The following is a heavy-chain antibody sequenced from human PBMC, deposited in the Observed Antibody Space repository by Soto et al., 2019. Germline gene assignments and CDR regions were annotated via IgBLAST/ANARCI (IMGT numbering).Heavy chain of an antibody. CDR1: GYTFTSYG. D-gene: IGHD3-16*01. J-gene: IGHJ4*02. CDR2: ISAYNGNT. Sequence: GASVKVSCKASGYTFTSYGISWVRQAPGQGLEWMGWISAYNGNTNYAQKLQGRVTMTTDTSTSTAYMELRSLRSDDTAVYYCARVGYDYVWGSYGTLDYWGQGTLVTVSS. CDR3: ARVGYDYVWGSYGTLDY. V-gene: IGHV1-18*01.